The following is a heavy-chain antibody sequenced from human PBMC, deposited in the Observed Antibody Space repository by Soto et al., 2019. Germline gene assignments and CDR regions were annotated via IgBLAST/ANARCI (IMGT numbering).Heavy chain of an antibody. V-gene: IGHV3-30-3*01. D-gene: IGHD7-27*01. CDR2: ISYDGTNK. J-gene: IGHJ4*02. Sequence: GGSLRLSCAASGFSFSISPMHWVRQAPGKGPEWVALISYDGTNKFYADSVKGRFTISRDNSKSTLYLQVDSLRPEDAAVYYCARDPKTSGGQHWAFNYFDSWGQGTLVTVS. CDR3: ARDPKTSGGQHWAFNYFDS. CDR1: GFSFSISP.